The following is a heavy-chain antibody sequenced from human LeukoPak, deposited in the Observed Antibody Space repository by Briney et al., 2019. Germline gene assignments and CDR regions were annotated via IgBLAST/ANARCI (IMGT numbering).Heavy chain of an antibody. D-gene: IGHD3-22*01. CDR2: IYYSGCT. CDR3: VRLPSNSGYQRGFDS. Sequence: PSQTLSLTCAVSVRSISNGGYSWSWCRQPPGKGPEWIGNIYYSGCTNYSPSLKCRLTISVDTSKNQFSLTLSSVTATDTAVYYCVRLPSNSGYQRGFDSWGQGTLVTVSS. V-gene: IGHV4-30-4*07. CDR1: VRSISNGGYS. J-gene: IGHJ4*02.